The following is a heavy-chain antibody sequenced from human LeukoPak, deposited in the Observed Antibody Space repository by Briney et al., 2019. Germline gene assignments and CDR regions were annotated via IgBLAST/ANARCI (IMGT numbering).Heavy chain of an antibody. V-gene: IGHV1-8*01. CDR2: IYPNNSTR. CDR3: ARGKVLFDH. Sequence: ASVKVSCKASGYTFINFPLSWVRQAPGRGPEWVGWIYPNNSTRGYAKNFQGRVVLTRDTSISTAYMELRSLKSEDTAVYYCARGKVLFDHWGQGSLVAVSS. CDR1: GYTFINFP. J-gene: IGHJ4*02.